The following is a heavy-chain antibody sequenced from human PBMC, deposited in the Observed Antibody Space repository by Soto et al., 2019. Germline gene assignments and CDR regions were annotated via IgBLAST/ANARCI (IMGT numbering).Heavy chain of an antibody. CDR3: ARDQQTITVAGTSDYYYGMDV. D-gene: IGHD6-19*01. J-gene: IGHJ6*02. V-gene: IGHV4-59*01. CDR1: GGSISSYY. CDR2: IYYSGST. Sequence: SETLSLTCTVSGGSISSYYWSWIRQPPGEGLECIGYIYYSGSTNYNPSLKSRVTISVDTSKNQFSLKLSSVTAADTAVYYCARDQQTITVAGTSDYYYGMDVWGQGTTVTVSS.